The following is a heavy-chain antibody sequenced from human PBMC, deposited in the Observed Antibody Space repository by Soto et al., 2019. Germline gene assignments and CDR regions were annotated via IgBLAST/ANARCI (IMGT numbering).Heavy chain of an antibody. CDR3: AKNGQPPYYYYGLDV. Sequence: GASVKVSCKASGYTFTRYGISWVRQAPGQGLEWMGWISGYNGDTNYAQKFQDRVSMTTDTSTGTAYMELRSLTSDDTVIYYCAKNGQPPYYYYGLDVWGQGTKVTVSS. V-gene: IGHV1-18*01. CDR2: ISGYNGDT. D-gene: IGHD2-8*01. CDR1: GYTFTRYG. J-gene: IGHJ6*02.